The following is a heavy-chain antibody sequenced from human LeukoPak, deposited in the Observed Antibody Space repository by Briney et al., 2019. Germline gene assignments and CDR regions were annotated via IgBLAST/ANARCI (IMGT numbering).Heavy chain of an antibody. Sequence: GGSLRLSCAASGFTFSSFSMNWVRQAPGKGLEWVSYIDSSTYTTYYADSVKGRFTISRDNAKNSLYLQMNSLRAEDTAVYYCAWGTEYYFDYWGQGTLVTVSS. V-gene: IGHV3-48*04. CDR2: IDSSTYTT. CDR3: AWGTEYYFDY. J-gene: IGHJ4*02. CDR1: GFTFSSFS. D-gene: IGHD3-16*01.